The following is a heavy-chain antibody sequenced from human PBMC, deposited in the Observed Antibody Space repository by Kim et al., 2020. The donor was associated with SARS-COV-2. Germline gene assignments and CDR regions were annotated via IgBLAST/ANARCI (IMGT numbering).Heavy chain of an antibody. CDR1: GYTFTGYY. D-gene: IGHD5-12*01. V-gene: IGHV1-2*02. CDR3: ARVRRNIVATIMGYYYGMDV. CDR2: INPNSGGT. Sequence: ASVKVSCKASGYTFTGYYMHWVRQAPGQGLEWMGWINPNSGGTNYAQKFQGRVTMTRDTSISTAYMELSRLRSDDTAVYYCARVRRNIVATIMGYYYGMDVWGQGTTVTVSS. J-gene: IGHJ6*02.